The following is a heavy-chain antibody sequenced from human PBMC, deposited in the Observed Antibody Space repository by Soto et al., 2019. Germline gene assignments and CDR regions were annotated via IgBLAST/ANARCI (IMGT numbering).Heavy chain of an antibody. J-gene: IGHJ4*02. V-gene: IGHV4-31*03. Sequence: SETLSLTCNVSGASIRSGGYYWSWLRQSPGKGLEWIGHIYYTGSTFYSPSLKSRLTISLDTSKNQFSLDLRSVTAADTAMYYCARIEMASIKWGRGTLVTVPS. CDR3: ARIEMASIK. CDR2: IYYTGST. CDR1: GASIRSGGYY.